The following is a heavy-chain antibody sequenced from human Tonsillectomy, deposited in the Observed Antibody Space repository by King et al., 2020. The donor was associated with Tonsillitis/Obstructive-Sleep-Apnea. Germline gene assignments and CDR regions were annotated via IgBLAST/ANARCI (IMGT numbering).Heavy chain of an antibody. V-gene: IGHV2-5*02. CDR1: GFSLSTSEVG. CDR3: AHRRSGSGWRPFDS. CDR2: IYGDDDK. D-gene: IGHD6-19*01. Sequence: TLKESGPTLMKPTQTLTLTCTFSGFSLSTSEVGVGWIRQPPGKALEWLALIYGDDDKRYSPSLKSRLTITKDTSKNQVVLTMTNMDPVDTATYYCAHRRSGSGWRPFDSSGQGTLVTVSS. J-gene: IGHJ4*02.